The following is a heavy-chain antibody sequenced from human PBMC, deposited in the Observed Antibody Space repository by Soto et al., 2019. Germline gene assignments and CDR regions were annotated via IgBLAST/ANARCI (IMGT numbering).Heavy chain of an antibody. V-gene: IGHV4-4*02. CDR2: IYHSGST. CDR3: AREQASGWYYFDY. D-gene: IGHD6-19*01. J-gene: IGHJ4*02. Sequence: TLSLTCAVSGGSISSSNWWSWVRQPPGKGLEWIGEIYHSGSTNYNPSLKSRVTISVDKSKNQFSLKLSSVTAADTAVYYCAREQASGWYYFDYWGQGTLVTVSS. CDR1: GGSISSSNW.